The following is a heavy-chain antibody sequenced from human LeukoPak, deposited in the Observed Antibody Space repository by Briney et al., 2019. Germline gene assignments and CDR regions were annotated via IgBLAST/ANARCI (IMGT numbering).Heavy chain of an antibody. CDR1: GGTFSSYT. Sequence: SVKVSCKASGGTFSSYTISWVRQAPGQGLEWMGRIIPILGIANYAQKFQGRVTITADKSTSTAYMELSSLRSEDTAVYYCARNEATDYYYDSRVYSSFNWGQGPLSTVSS. D-gene: IGHD3-22*01. V-gene: IGHV1-69*02. J-gene: IGHJ4*02. CDR2: IIPILGIA. CDR3: ARNEATDYYYDSRVYSSFN.